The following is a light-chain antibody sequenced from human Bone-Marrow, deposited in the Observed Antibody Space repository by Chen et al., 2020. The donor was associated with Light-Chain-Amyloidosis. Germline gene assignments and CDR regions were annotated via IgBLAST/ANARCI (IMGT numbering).Light chain of an antibody. Sequence: QSALTQPRSVSGPPGQSVTISCTRTSSDVGDYNYVSWYQQHAGKAPKLMIYDVSERPSGVPDRFSGSKSGNTASLTISGLQAEDEADYYCCSYVGSYTLVFGGGTKLTVL. J-gene: IGLJ3*02. V-gene: IGLV2-11*01. CDR3: CSYVGSYTLV. CDR2: DVS. CDR1: SSDVGDYNY.